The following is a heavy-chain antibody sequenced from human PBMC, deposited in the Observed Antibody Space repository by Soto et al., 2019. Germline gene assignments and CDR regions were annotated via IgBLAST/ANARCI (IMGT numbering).Heavy chain of an antibody. Sequence: TSETLSLTCTVSRGSISSYYWSWIRQPPGKGLEWIGYIYYSGTTNYNPSLKSRVTMSVDTSRNQFSLKLSSVTAADTAVYYCARDPPDGDSYFDYWGQGTLVTVSS. CDR3: ARDPPDGDSYFDY. V-gene: IGHV4-59*01. CDR2: IYYSGTT. CDR1: RGSISSYY. J-gene: IGHJ4*02. D-gene: IGHD4-17*01.